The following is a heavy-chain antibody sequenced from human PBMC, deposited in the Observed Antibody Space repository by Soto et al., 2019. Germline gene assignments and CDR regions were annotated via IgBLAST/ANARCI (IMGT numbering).Heavy chain of an antibody. CDR3: ARDPPYGSGTSQNYGMDV. D-gene: IGHD3-10*01. J-gene: IGHJ6*02. V-gene: IGHV3-7*04. CDR2: IKQDGSET. CDR1: GFTFNTYW. Sequence: GGSLILSCAASGFTFNTYWMTWVRQAPGKGLEWVANIKQDGSETYYVDSVKGRFTISRDNAKNPLYLQMNSLRAEDTAVYYCARDPPYGSGTSQNYGMDVWGQGTTVTVSS.